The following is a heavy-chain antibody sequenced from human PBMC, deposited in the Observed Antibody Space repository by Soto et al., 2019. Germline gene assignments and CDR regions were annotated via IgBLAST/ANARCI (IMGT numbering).Heavy chain of an antibody. CDR2: IWYDGSNK. Sequence: QVQLVESGGGVVQPGRSLRLSCAASGFTFSSYGMHWVRQAPGKGLEWVAVIWYDGSNKYYADSVKGRFTISRDNSKNTLYLQMNSLRAEDTAVYYCVRVFSNFNHYYMDVWGKGTTVTVSS. CDR3: VRVFSNFNHYYMDV. V-gene: IGHV3-33*01. CDR1: GFTFSSYG. J-gene: IGHJ6*03.